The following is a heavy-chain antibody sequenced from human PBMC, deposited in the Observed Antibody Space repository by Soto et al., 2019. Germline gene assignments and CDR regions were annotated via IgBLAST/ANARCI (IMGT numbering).Heavy chain of an antibody. Sequence: SVKVSCKASGGTFSSYAISWVRQAPGQGLEWMGGIIPIFGTANYAQKFQGRVTITADKSTSTAYMELSSLRAEDTAVYYWAREPGGASWFDPWGQGTLVTVSS. CDR2: IIPIFGTA. D-gene: IGHD3-10*01. J-gene: IGHJ5*02. CDR3: AREPGGASWFDP. CDR1: GGTFSSYA. V-gene: IGHV1-69*06.